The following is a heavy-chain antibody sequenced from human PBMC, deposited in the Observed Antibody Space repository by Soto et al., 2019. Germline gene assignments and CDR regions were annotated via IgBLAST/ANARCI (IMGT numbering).Heavy chain of an antibody. CDR2: FYPGDSQI. V-gene: IGHV5-51*01. CDR1: GYNFDTYW. CDR3: ARSKYSTNWSHGIDV. D-gene: IGHD3-3*01. J-gene: IGHJ6*02. Sequence: LGESLKISCKGSGYNFDTYWIGWVRQMPGKGLEWMGIFYPGDSQIKYSPSFQGQISISVDKSISTAYLQWSSLKASDTAMYYCARSKYSTNWSHGIDVWGQGTTVTVSS.